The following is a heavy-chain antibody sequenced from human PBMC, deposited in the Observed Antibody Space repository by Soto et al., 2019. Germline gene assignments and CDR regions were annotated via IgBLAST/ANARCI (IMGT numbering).Heavy chain of an antibody. V-gene: IGHV1-46*03. J-gene: IGHJ6*02. CDR1: GYTFTNYY. CDR2: INPRGGST. D-gene: IGHD2-15*01. CDR3: ARPVGGNYGMDV. Sequence: QVQLVQSGAEVKKPGASVKVSCKASGYTFTNYYMHWVRQATGQGLEWMGVINPRGGSTSYAEKFQGRVTMTSDTSRTTVYMELSSLRAEDTAVYYCARPVGGNYGMDVWGQGTTVTVSS.